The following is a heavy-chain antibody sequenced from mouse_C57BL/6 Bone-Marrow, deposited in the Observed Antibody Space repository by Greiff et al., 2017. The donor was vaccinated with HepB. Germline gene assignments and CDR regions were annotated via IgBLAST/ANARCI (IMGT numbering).Heavy chain of an antibody. V-gene: IGHV1-19*01. D-gene: IGHD1-1*01. J-gene: IGHJ1*03. CDR1: GYTFTDYY. CDR3: ARRDYYGSVPGWYFDV. Sequence: EVQLQQSGPVLVKPGASVKMSCKASGYTFTDYYMNWVKQSHGKSLEWIGVINPYNGGTSYNQKFKGKATLTVDKSSSTAYMELNSLTSEDSAVYYCARRDYYGSVPGWYFDVWGTGTTVTVPS. CDR2: INPYNGGT.